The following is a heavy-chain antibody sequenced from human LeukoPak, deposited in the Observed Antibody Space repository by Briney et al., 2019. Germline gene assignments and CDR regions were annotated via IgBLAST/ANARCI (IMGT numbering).Heavy chain of an antibody. Sequence: PGGSLRLSCAASGFTFSSYSMNWVRQAPGKGLEWVSYISSSGSTIYYADSVKGRFTISRDNAKNSLYLQMNSLRAEDTAVYYCARDQYYGILTGYSGLDYWGQGTLVTVSS. J-gene: IGHJ4*02. CDR2: ISSSGSTI. CDR1: GFTFSSYS. CDR3: ARDQYYGILTGYSGLDY. D-gene: IGHD3-9*01. V-gene: IGHV3-48*04.